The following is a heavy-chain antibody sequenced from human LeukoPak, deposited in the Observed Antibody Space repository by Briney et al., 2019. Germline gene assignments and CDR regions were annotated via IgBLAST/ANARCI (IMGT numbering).Heavy chain of an antibody. V-gene: IGHV3-48*01. Sequence: GGSLRLSCAASGFTFSSYTMEWVRQAPGKGLEWVSYISSSASTIYYADSVKGRFTISRDNSKNTLYLQMNSLRAEDTAVYYCARHMYTSTWYGGPYWGQGTLVTVSS. J-gene: IGHJ4*02. CDR1: GFTFSSYT. CDR2: ISSSASTI. CDR3: ARHMYTSTWYGGPY. D-gene: IGHD6-13*01.